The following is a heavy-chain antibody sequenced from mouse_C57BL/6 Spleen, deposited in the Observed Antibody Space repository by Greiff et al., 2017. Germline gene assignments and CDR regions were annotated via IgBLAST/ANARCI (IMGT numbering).Heavy chain of an antibody. J-gene: IGHJ2*01. CDR3: ARWTTTVVFDY. CDR2: IYPGDGDT. Sequence: QVQLQQSGAELVKPGASVKISCKASGYAFSSYWMNWVKQRPGKGLEWIGQIYPGDGDTNYNGKFKGKATLTADKSSSTAYMQLSSLTSEDSAVYFCARWTTTVVFDYWGQGTTLTVSS. CDR1: GYAFSSYW. D-gene: IGHD1-1*01. V-gene: IGHV1-80*01.